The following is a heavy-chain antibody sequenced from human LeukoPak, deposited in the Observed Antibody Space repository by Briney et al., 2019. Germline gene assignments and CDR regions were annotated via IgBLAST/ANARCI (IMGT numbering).Heavy chain of an antibody. J-gene: IGHJ4*02. CDR2: IIPILGIA. D-gene: IGHD6-13*01. CDR1: GGTFSSYA. CDR3: ARESIAAAGKNDY. Sequence: ASVKVSCKASGGTFSSYAISWVRQAPGQGLEWMGRIIPILGIANYAQKFQGRVTITADKSTSTAYMELSSLRSEGTAVYYCARESIAAAGKNDYWGQGTLVTVSS. V-gene: IGHV1-69*04.